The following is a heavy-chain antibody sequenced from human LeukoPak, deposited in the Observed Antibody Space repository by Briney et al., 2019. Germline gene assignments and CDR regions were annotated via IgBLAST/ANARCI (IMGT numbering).Heavy chain of an antibody. Sequence: NPSETLSLTCTVSGYSISSSYYWGWIRQPPGKGLEWIGSIYHSGSTYYNPSLKSRVTLSVDTSKKQFSLKLSSVTAADTAVYYCAREGLNMVRGVIPKEAWGWFDPWGQGTLVTVSS. CDR2: IYHSGST. J-gene: IGHJ5*02. CDR1: GYSISSSYY. D-gene: IGHD3-10*01. V-gene: IGHV4-38-2*02. CDR3: AREGLNMVRGVIPKEAWGWFDP.